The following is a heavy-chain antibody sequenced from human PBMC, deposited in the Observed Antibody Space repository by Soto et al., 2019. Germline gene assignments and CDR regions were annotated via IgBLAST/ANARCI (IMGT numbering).Heavy chain of an antibody. Sequence: EVQLVESGGGLVKPGGSLRLSCAASGFTFSNAWMSWVRQAPGKGLEWVGRIKSKTDGGTTDHAAPVKGRFTISRDDSKNTLYLQMNSLKTEDTAVYYCTTNRDILTGSPRRFDYWGQGTLVTVSS. CDR1: GFTFSNAW. J-gene: IGHJ4*02. V-gene: IGHV3-15*01. D-gene: IGHD3-9*01. CDR3: TTNRDILTGSPRRFDY. CDR2: IKSKTDGGTT.